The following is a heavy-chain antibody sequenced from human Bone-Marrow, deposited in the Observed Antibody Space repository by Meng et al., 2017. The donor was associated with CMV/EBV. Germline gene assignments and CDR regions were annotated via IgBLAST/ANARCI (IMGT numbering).Heavy chain of an antibody. CDR3: ATAVTAAGAFDP. Sequence: CKASGYTFTGYYLHWVRQAPGQGLEWMGWINPNSGATNYAQIFQGRVTMTRDTSISTAYMELSRLTSDDTAVYYCATAVTAAGAFDPWGQGTLVTVSS. CDR1: GYTFTGYY. J-gene: IGHJ5*02. D-gene: IGHD6-13*01. CDR2: INPNSGAT. V-gene: IGHV1-2*02.